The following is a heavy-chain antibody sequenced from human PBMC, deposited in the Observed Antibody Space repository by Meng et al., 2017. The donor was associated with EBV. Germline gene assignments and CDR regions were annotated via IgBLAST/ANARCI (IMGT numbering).Heavy chain of an antibody. V-gene: IGHV1-69*01. CDR3: ARAEIAAAGRLDY. CDR2: FLPRLGAP. CDR1: GGSFRYYA. Sequence: QVKLGQSAAEVKKPGSSVKVSCKTSGGSFRYYAISWVRQAPGQGLEWLGGFLPRLGAPNYAQKFHGRVKITADESTSTHYMDLSSLRSEDTAIYYCARAEIAAAGRLDYWGQGTLVTVSS. D-gene: IGHD6-13*01. J-gene: IGHJ4*02.